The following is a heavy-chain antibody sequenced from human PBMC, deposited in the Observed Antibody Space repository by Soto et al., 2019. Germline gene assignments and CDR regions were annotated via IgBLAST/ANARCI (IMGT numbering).Heavy chain of an antibody. CDR3: ARVHSGDIDAFDI. CDR2: ISYDGSNK. D-gene: IGHD7-27*01. CDR1: GFTFSSYA. V-gene: IGHV3-30*04. Sequence: GSLRLSCAASGFTFSSYAMHWVRQAPGKGLEWVAVISYDGSNKYYADSVKGRFTISRDNSKNTLYLQMNSLRAEDTAVYYCARVHSGDIDAFDIWGQGTMVTVSS. J-gene: IGHJ3*02.